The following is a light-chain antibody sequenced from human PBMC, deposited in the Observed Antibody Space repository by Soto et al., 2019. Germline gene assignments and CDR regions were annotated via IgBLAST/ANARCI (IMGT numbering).Light chain of an antibody. J-gene: IGKJ1*01. CDR2: AAS. CDR1: QGIRTY. V-gene: IGKV1-39*01. Sequence: DIHMTQSPSSLSASVGDRFTITCRSSQGIRTYLNWYHQKSGKAPKVLVYAASSLQSGVPSRFSGSGSETDFTLTISSLQPEDVETYSCQQRYSNTWTFGQGTKLDIK. CDR3: QQRYSNTWT.